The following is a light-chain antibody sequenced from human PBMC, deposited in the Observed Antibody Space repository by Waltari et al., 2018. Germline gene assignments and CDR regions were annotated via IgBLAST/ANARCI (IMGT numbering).Light chain of an antibody. J-gene: IGKJ2*01. CDR1: QIISSW. V-gene: IGKV1-5*03. CDR3: QQYNSDPYT. CDR2: KAS. Sequence: DIQMTQSPSTLSASVGARVTITCRASQIISSWLAWYQQKPGKAPKLLIYKASSLESGVPSRFSGSASGTEFTLTISSLQPDDFATYYCQQYNSDPYTFGQGTKLEIK.